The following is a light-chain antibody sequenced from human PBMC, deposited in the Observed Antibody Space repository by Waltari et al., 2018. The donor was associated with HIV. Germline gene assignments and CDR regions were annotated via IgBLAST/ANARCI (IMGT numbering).Light chain of an antibody. J-gene: IGKJ1*01. CDR1: QSISSSY. CDR2: GAS. CDR3: QHYGSSPRT. Sequence: VLPQSPGPLSLSPWERTTLSCGASQSISSSYLAWYQQKPGQAPRLRIYGASSRATGIPDRFSGSGSGKDFTLTISRLEPEDFAVYYCQHYGSSPRTFGQGTNVEIK. V-gene: IGKV3-20*01.